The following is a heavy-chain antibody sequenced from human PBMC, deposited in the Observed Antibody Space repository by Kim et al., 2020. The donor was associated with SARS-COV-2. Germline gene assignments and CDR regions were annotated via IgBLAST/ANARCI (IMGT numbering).Heavy chain of an antibody. CDR1: GGSIGSGDYS. CDR3: ARDPGYSYGYDAFDV. V-gene: IGHV4-30-4*01. D-gene: IGHD5-18*01. Sequence: SETLSLPCSVSGGSIGSGDYSWSWIRQPPGKGLEWIGYIYKSGSTYYNPSLKSRITISIDTSKNQFSLKLNSVTVADTAAYYCARDPGYSYGYDAFDVWGQGTVVTVSS. J-gene: IGHJ3*01. CDR2: IYKSGST.